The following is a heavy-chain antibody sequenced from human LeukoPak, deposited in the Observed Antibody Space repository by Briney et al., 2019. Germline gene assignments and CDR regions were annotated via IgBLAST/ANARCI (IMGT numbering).Heavy chain of an antibody. CDR1: GYSFTSYW. J-gene: IGHJ3*02. Sequence: GGFLKISCKGSGYSFTSYWINWVRQMPGKGLEWMGRIDPSDSYTNYSPSFQGHVTISADKSISTAYLQWSSLKASDTAMYYCARRVKLGYCSSTSCFTLPDAFDIWGQGTMVTVSS. V-gene: IGHV5-10-1*01. D-gene: IGHD2-2*02. CDR3: ARRVKLGYCSSTSCFTLPDAFDI. CDR2: IDPSDSYT.